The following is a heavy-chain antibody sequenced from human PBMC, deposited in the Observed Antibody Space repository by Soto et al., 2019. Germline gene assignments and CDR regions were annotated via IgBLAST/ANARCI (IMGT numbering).Heavy chain of an antibody. Sequence: PSETLSLTCSVSGSSLSSENYYWSWIRQPPGKGLEWIGYISDSGRTYHNPSLMSRGTISADMSKTQCSLELTSVTAADTAVYYCAGGKGYSSGWPFDFWGPVTLVTVSS. CDR1: GSSLSSENYY. D-gene: IGHD6-19*01. CDR3: AGGKGYSSGWPFDF. CDR2: ISDSGRT. V-gene: IGHV4-30-4*01. J-gene: IGHJ4*02.